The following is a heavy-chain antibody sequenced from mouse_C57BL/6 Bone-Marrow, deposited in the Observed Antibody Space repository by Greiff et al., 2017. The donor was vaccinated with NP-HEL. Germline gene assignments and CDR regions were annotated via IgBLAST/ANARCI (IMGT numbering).Heavy chain of an antibody. CDR1: GFTFSSYA. V-gene: IGHV5-4*03. D-gene: IGHD2-1*01. CDR2: ISDGGSYT. Sequence: EVKLMESGGGLVKPGGSLKLSCAASGFTFSSYAMSWVRQTPEKRLEWVATISDGGSYTYYPDNVKGRFTISRDNAKNNLYLQMSHLKSEDTAMYYCARVLGGNYDYAMYYWGQGTSVTVSS. CDR3: ARVLGGNYDYAMYY. J-gene: IGHJ4*01.